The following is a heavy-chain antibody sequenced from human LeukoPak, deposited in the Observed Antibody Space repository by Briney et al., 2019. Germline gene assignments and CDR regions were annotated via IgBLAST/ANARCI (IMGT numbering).Heavy chain of an antibody. D-gene: IGHD6-13*01. J-gene: IGHJ6*02. CDR3: ARDSSSWTEPYGMDV. CDR1: GYTFTSYG. CDR2: ISAYNGNT. V-gene: IGHV1-18*01. Sequence: GASVTVSCKASGYTFTSYGISWVRQAPGQGLEWMGWISAYNGNTNYAQKLQGRVTMTTDTSTSTAYMELRSLRSDDTAVYYCARDSSSWTEPYGMDVWGQGTTVTVSS.